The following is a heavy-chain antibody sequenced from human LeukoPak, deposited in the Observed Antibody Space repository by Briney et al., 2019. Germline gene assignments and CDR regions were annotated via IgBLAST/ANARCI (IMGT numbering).Heavy chain of an antibody. V-gene: IGHV3-21*01. J-gene: IGHJ4*02. CDR3: ARVGCRGGSCCPDF. Sequence: GGSLRLSCAASGFTFSSYSMNWVRQAPGKGLEWVSSISSSSSYIYYADSVKGRFTISRDNAKNSLYLQMNSLRAEDTAVYYRARVGCRGGSCCPDFRGQGTLVTVSS. CDR1: GFTFSSYS. CDR2: ISSSSSYI. D-gene: IGHD2-15*01.